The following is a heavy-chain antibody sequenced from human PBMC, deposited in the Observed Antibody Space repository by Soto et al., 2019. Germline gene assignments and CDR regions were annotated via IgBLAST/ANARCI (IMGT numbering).Heavy chain of an antibody. J-gene: IGHJ4*02. CDR2: ITSSSVTM. D-gene: IGHD2-2*01. Sequence: HPGGSLRLSCAASGFTFSTHSMNWVRQAPGKGLEWISYITSSSVTMYADSVKGQFTISRDNAKNSLYLQMNSLRAEDTAVYFCVGEVGFQLIYWGQGTLVTVSS. CDR3: VGEVGFQLIY. V-gene: IGHV3-48*01. CDR1: GFTFSTHS.